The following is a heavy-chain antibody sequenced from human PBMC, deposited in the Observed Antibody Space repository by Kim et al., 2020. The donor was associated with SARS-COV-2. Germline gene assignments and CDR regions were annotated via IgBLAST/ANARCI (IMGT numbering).Heavy chain of an antibody. CDR3: ARDLLGDRKSHFDS. Sequence: ASVKVSCKTSGYTFSNYAVHWVRQAPGQRLEWMGWIRGDNDNAKFSQNFQGRVTINRDTSANTVYMDLSSLRSEDTAVYYCARDLLGDRKSHFDSLGQGT. D-gene: IGHD4-17*01. CDR2: IRGDNDNA. V-gene: IGHV1-3*01. J-gene: IGHJ4*02. CDR1: GYTFSNYA.